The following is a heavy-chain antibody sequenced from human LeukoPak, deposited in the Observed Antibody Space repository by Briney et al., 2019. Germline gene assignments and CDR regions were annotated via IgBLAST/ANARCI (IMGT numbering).Heavy chain of an antibody. D-gene: IGHD3-9*01. CDR2: IYSGGST. Sequence: PGGSLRLSCAASGFTVSSNYMSWVRQAPGKGLEWVSVIYSGGSTYYADSVKGRFTISRDNSKNTLYLQMNSLRAEDTAVYYCARKARDLTHYVDYWGQGTLVTVSS. CDR3: ARKARDLTHYVDY. J-gene: IGHJ4*02. CDR1: GFTVSSNY. V-gene: IGHV3-66*01.